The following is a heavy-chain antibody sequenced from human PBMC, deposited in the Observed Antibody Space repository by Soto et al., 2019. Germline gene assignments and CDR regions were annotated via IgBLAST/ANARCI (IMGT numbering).Heavy chain of an antibody. J-gene: IGHJ4*02. CDR3: ARAYSSSSFSVY. V-gene: IGHV1-3*01. CDR2: INAGNGDT. Sequence: SVKVSCKASGYIFTGYTIHWVRQAPGQRLEWMGWINAGNGDTKFSQRFQDRVTLSRDTSATTAYMELSSLTSEDTAVYYCARAYSSSSFSVYWGQGTLVTVSS. CDR1: GYIFTGYT. D-gene: IGHD6-6*01.